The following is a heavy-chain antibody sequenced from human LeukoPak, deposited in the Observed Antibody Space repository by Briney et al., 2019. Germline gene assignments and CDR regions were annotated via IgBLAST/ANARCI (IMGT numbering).Heavy chain of an antibody. V-gene: IGHV3-23*01. J-gene: IGHJ5*02. D-gene: IGHD6-13*01. CDR2: ISGSGGST. CDR3: AREYSSSWYVSWFDP. CDR1: GFTFSSYA. Sequence: GGSLRLSCAASGFTFSSYAMSWVRQAPGKGLEWVSAISGSGGSTYYADSVKGRFTISRDNSKNTLYPQMNSLRAEDTAVYYCAREYSSSWYVSWFDPWGQGTLVTVSS.